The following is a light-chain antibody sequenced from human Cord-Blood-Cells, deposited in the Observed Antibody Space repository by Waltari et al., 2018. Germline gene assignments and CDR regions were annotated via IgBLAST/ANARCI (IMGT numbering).Light chain of an antibody. J-gene: IGLJ1*01. CDR1: SSDGGGYNY. CDR3: SSYTSSSTLDV. V-gene: IGLV2-14*01. CDR2: DVS. Sequence: QSALTQPASVSGSPGQSITISCTGTSSDGGGYNYASWYQQHPGKAPKLMIYDVSNRPSGVSNRFSGSKSGNTASLTISGLQAEDEADYYCSSYTSSSTLDVFGTGTKVTVL.